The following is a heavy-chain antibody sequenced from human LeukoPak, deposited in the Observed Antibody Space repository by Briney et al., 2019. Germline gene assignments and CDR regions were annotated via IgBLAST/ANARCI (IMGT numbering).Heavy chain of an antibody. CDR3: ARELCVRGSGSYCPFDY. Sequence: GASVKVSCKASGYTFTSYAMNWVRQAPGHGLEWMGWINTNTGDPTYGQGFTGRFVFSLDTSVSTAYLQISSLKAEDTAVYYCARELCVRGSGSYCPFDYWGQGTLVTVSS. V-gene: IGHV7-4-1*02. J-gene: IGHJ4*02. CDR2: INTNTGDP. D-gene: IGHD3-10*01. CDR1: GYTFTSYA.